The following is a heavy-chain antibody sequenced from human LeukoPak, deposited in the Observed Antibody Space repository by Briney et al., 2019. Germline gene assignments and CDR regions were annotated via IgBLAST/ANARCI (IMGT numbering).Heavy chain of an antibody. Sequence: SETLSLTCTVSGASIRSGTYYWGWIRLPPGKGLEWIGSIYYSGSTYYNPSLRSRVTISVDTSKNQFSLKLSSVTAADTAVYYCARDRWFGFDPWGQGTLVTVSS. D-gene: IGHD3-10*01. CDR3: ARDRWFGFDP. V-gene: IGHV4-39*07. CDR2: IYYSGST. CDR1: GASIRSGTYY. J-gene: IGHJ5*02.